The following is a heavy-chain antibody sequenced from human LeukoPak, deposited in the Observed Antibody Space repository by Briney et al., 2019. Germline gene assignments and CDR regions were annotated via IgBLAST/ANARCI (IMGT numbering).Heavy chain of an antibody. CDR1: GYTFTSYG. CDR3: ARVRGIIQLGQIRFDY. J-gene: IGHJ4*02. CDR2: ISAYNGNT. Sequence: ASVKVSCKASGYTFTSYGISWVRQAPGQGLEWVGWISAYNGNTNYAQKLQGRVTMTTDTSTSTAYMELRSLRSDDTAVYYCARVRGIIQLGQIRFDYWGQGTLVTVSS. D-gene: IGHD5-18*01. V-gene: IGHV1-18*01.